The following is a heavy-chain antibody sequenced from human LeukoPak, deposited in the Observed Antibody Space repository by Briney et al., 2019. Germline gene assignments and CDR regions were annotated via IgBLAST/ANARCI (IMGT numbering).Heavy chain of an antibody. CDR2: INPNSGGT. J-gene: IGHJ4*02. CDR1: GYTFTGYY. V-gene: IGHV1-2*02. Sequence: ASVKVSCKASGYTFTGYYMHWVRQAPGQGLEWMGWINPNSGGTNNAQKFQGRVTMTRDTSISTAYMELSRLRSDDTAVYYCARPSSYSSSWLYFDYWGQGTLVTVSS. D-gene: IGHD6-13*01. CDR3: ARPSSYSSSWLYFDY.